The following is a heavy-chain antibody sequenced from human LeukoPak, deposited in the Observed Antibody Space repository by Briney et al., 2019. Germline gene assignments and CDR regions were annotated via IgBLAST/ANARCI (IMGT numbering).Heavy chain of an antibody. CDR1: GGSISSVGYY. CDR2: IYHSGST. J-gene: IGHJ4*02. Sequence: PSQTLSLTCTVSGGSISSVGYYWSWIRQPPGKGLEWIGYIYHSGSTYCNPSLKSRVTISVDTSKNQFSLKLSSVTAADTAVYYCARDLTGPYYWGQGTLVTVSS. D-gene: IGHD7-27*01. CDR3: ARDLTGPYY. V-gene: IGHV4-30-2*01.